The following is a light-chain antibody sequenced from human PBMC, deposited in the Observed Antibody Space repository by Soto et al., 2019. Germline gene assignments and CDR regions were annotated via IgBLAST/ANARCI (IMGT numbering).Light chain of an antibody. CDR2: EAS. CDR3: QQRSNWVWT. Sequence: EIVLTQSPATLSLSPGERATLSCRASQSVSSYLAWYQQKPGQAPRLLIYEASNRATGIPARFSGSGSGTDFTLTISSLEPEDFAVYYCQQRSNWVWTFGQGTKVEIK. CDR1: QSVSSY. V-gene: IGKV3-11*01. J-gene: IGKJ1*01.